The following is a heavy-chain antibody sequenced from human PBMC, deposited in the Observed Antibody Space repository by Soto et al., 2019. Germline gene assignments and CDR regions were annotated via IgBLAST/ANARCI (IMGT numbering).Heavy chain of an antibody. V-gene: IGHV4-39*02. D-gene: IGHD2-2*01. CDR2: VHDRGGA. Sequence: SSETLSLTCTAYGGSSNNGGYFWGWVRQPPGKGLEWRGSVHDRGGAYDNSSLRGRLSISLDTSRNDFSLNLTSVTAADTAVYYCSSILVGAPRHCGFDSRGQGRLVTVSS. J-gene: IGHJ4*02. CDR3: SSILVGAPRHCGFDS. CDR1: GGSSNNGGYF.